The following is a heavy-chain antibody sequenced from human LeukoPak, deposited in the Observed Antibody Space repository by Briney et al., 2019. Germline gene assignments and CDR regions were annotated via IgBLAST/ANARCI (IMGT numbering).Heavy chain of an antibody. V-gene: IGHV4-61*09. D-gene: IGHD6-13*01. Sequence: PSETLSLTCTVSGGSISSGSYYWSWIRQPAGKGLEWIGHIYTSGSTNYNPSLKSRVTILVDTSKNQFSLKLSSVTAADTAVYYCARAGSSSWPHYYYYMDVWGKGTTVTISS. CDR3: ARAGSSSWPHYYYYMDV. J-gene: IGHJ6*03. CDR2: IYTSGST. CDR1: GGSISSGSYY.